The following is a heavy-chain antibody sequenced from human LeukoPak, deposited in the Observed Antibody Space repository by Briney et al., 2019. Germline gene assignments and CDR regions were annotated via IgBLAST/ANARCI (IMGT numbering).Heavy chain of an antibody. CDR3: ARAFGYCSSTSCSNWFDP. V-gene: IGHV4-59*01. CDR1: GGSISSYY. CDR2: IYYSGST. J-gene: IGHJ5*02. D-gene: IGHD2-2*01. Sequence: SQTLSLTCTVSGGSISSYYWSWIRQPPGKGLEWIGYIYYSGSTNYNPSLKSRVTISVDTSKNQFSLKLSSVTAADTAVYYCARAFGYCSSTSCSNWFDPWGQGTLVTVSS.